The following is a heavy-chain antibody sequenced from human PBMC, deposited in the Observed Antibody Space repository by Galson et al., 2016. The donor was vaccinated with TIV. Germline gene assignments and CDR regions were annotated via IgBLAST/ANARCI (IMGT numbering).Heavy chain of an antibody. V-gene: IGHV5-51*03. CDR2: IFPGDSDT. CDR3: ARRADSSGYFYSFDY. J-gene: IGHJ4*02. CDR1: RYNFASHW. Sequence: QSGAEVKKPGESLKISCKGSRYNFASHWIGWVRQMPGKGPEWMGIIFPGDSDTRYSPSFQGQVTMSADKSISTAYLQWSSLKASDTAMYYCARRADSSGYFYSFDYWGQGTLVTVSS. D-gene: IGHD3-22*01.